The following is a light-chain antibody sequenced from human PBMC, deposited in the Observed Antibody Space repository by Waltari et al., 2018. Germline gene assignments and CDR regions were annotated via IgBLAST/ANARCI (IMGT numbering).Light chain of an antibody. CDR3: SSYTSSSTLVV. CDR1: SSDVGGYNY. Sequence: QSALTQPASVSGSPGQSITISCTGTSSDVGGYNYVSWYQQHPGKAPKLMIYDGSKRASGVANRFSGSKPGNTASLTISGLQAEDEADYYCSSYTSSSTLVVFGGGTKLTVL. J-gene: IGLJ2*01. V-gene: IGLV2-14*03. CDR2: DGS.